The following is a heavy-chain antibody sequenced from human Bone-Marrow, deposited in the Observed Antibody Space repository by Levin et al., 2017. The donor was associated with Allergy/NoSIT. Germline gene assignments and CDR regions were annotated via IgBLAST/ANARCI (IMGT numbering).Heavy chain of an antibody. D-gene: IGHD3-16*01. V-gene: IGHV3-74*01. J-gene: IGHJ4*02. CDR3: GRALGIDY. CDR2: INSDGDST. Sequence: PGGSLRLSCAASGFRFSGYWMHWVRQVPGKGLVWVGRINSDGDSTDYAASVKGRFRISRDNAKETLYLEMHSLTAEDSAIYYCGRALGIDYWGQGTLVTVSS. CDR1: GFRFSGYW.